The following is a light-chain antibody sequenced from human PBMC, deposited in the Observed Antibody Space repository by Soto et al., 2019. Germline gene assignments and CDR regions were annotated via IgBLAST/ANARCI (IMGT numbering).Light chain of an antibody. J-gene: IGKJ4*01. Sequence: EIVLTQSPGTLSLSPGERATLSCRASQSVSTTSLAWYQQKPGQAPRLLIYGASNRATGIPDRFSARGSGTDFTLTINRLEPEDFALYYCQQYGSSPLTFGGGTKVDIK. V-gene: IGKV3-20*01. CDR3: QQYGSSPLT. CDR2: GAS. CDR1: QSVSTTS.